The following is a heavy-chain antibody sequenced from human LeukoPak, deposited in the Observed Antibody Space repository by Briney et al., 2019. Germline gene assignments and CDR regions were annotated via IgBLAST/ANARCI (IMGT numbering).Heavy chain of an antibody. CDR3: ARAHPDTAMVPFY. J-gene: IGHJ4*02. CDR1: GFTFSNYA. CDR2: ISYDGTNK. V-gene: IGHV3-30*01. D-gene: IGHD5-18*01. Sequence: PGGSLRLSCAASGFTFSNYAVHWVRQAPGKGLGWVAVISYDGTNKYYADSVKGRFTISRDNSKNTLSLQMNSLTTEDTAVYYCARAHPDTAMVPFYWGQGTLVTVSS.